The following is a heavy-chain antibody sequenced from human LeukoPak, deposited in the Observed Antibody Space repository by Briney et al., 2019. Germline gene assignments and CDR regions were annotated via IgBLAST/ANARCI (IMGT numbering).Heavy chain of an antibody. CDR2: ISGSGDST. J-gene: IGHJ4*02. CDR1: GFTFSSYA. Sequence: GGSLRLSCAASGFTFSSYAMSWVRQAPETGLEWVSAISGSGDSTYYRDSVKGRFTISRDNSKNTLYLQMNSLRAEDTAVYYCAKDVGVSCSRFAYWGQGTLVTVS. CDR3: AKDVGVSCSRFAY. V-gene: IGHV3-23*01. D-gene: IGHD1-26*01.